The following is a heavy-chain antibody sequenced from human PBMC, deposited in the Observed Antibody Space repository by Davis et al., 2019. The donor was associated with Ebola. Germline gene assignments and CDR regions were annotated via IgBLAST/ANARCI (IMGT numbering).Heavy chain of an antibody. CDR3: ARWGLGVVSVGQTLSTYYSMDV. V-gene: IGHV1-46*01. J-gene: IGHJ6*03. CDR2: INPSGGST. CDR1: GYTFTLYY. D-gene: IGHD2-2*01. Sequence: ASVKVSCTASGYTFTLYYIHWVRQAPGQGLEWMGIINPSGGSTNYAQKFQGRVTMTRDTPTSTVYMELSSLRSEDTAVYYCARWGLGVVSVGQTLSTYYSMDVWGKGTTVTVSS.